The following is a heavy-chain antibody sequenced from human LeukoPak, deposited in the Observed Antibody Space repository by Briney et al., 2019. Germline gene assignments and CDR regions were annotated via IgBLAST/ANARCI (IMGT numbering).Heavy chain of an antibody. CDR1: GFTFSSYS. CDR3: ARDRSPEYYYDSSGYYPAGFDY. Sequence: PGGSLRLSCAASGFTFSSYSMNWVRQAPGKGLEWVSSISSSSSYIYYADSVKGRFTISRDNAKNSLYLQMNSLRAEDTAVYYCARDRSPEYYYDSSGYYPAGFDYWGQGTLVTVSS. V-gene: IGHV3-21*01. D-gene: IGHD3-22*01. J-gene: IGHJ4*02. CDR2: ISSSSSYI.